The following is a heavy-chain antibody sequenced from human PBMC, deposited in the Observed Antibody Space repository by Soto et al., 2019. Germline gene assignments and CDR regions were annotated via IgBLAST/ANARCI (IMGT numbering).Heavy chain of an antibody. CDR2: IWYDGSNK. CDR3: ARDTLSWLLNYGMDV. J-gene: IGHJ6*02. CDR1: VCPVGIYV. Sequence: PALSLRLSFAASVCPVGIYVMHWARQDPGKGLEWVAVIWYDGSNKYYADSVKGRFTISRDNSKNTLYLQMNSLRAEDTAVYYCARDTLSWLLNYGMDVWGQGTTVSVSS. D-gene: IGHD3-22*01. V-gene: IGHV3-33*01.